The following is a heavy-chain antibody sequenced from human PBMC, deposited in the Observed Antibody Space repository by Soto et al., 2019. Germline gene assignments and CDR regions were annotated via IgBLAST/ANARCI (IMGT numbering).Heavy chain of an antibody. CDR2: IKQDGSEK. CDR1: GFTFSSYW. J-gene: IGHJ5*02. V-gene: IGHV3-7*03. D-gene: IGHD3-3*01. Sequence: EVQLVESGGGLVKPGGSLRLSCAASGFTFSSYWMSWVRQAPGKGLEWVANIKQDGSEKYYVDSVKGRFTISRDNAKNSLYLQMNSLRAEDTAVYYCARVPHITIFGVVIKTNWFDPWGQGTLVTVSS. CDR3: ARVPHITIFGVVIKTNWFDP.